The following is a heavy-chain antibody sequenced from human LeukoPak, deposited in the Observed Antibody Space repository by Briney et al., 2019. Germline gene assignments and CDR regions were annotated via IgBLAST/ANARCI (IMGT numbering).Heavy chain of an antibody. Sequence: ASVTVSCKASGGTFSSYAISWVRQAPGQGREWMGRIIPILGIANYAQKFQGRVTITADKSTSTAYMELSSLRSEDTAVYYCARSSIVADHFDYWGQGTLVTVSS. V-gene: IGHV1-69*04. D-gene: IGHD5-12*01. J-gene: IGHJ4*02. CDR1: GGTFSSYA. CDR2: IIPILGIA. CDR3: ARSSIVADHFDY.